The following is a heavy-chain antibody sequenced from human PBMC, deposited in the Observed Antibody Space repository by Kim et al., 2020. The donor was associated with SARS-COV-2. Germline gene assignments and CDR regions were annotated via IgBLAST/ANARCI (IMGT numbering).Heavy chain of an antibody. J-gene: IGHJ6*02. V-gene: IGHV3-48*01. CDR3: GTTGGMGV. Sequence: GGSLRLSCAASGFTFSSNGMSWVRQAPGKGLEWVSYISSSSSTIFYADSVRGRFTISSDNAKNSLYLQMNSLRAEDTAVYYFGTTGGMGVWGQGTPVTVS. CDR2: ISSSSSTI. CDR1: GFTFSSNG.